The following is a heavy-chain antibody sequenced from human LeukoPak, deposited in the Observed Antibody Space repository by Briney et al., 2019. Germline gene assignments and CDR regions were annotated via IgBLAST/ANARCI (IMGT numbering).Heavy chain of an antibody. J-gene: IGHJ4*02. CDR2: IYYSGST. CDR3: ARHSQWPEGAFDY. Sequence: SETLSLTCTVSGGSISSYYWSWIRQPPGKGLEWIGYIYYSGSTNYNPSLKSRVTISVDTSKNQFSLKLSSVTAADTAVYYCARHSQWPEGAFDYWGQGTLVTVSS. V-gene: IGHV4-59*08. D-gene: IGHD6-19*01. CDR1: GGSISSYY.